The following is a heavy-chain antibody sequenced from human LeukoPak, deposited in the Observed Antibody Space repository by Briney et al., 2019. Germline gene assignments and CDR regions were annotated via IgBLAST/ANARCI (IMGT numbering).Heavy chain of an antibody. Sequence: SQTLSLTCTVSCGSISSGDYYRRWIRQPPGKGLEWIGYIYYSGSTYYNPSLKSRVTISVDTSKNQFSLKLSSVTAADTAVYYCAREGFTMIDYWGQGTLVTVSS. D-gene: IGHD3-22*01. J-gene: IGHJ4*02. CDR2: IYYSGST. CDR3: AREGFTMIDY. CDR1: CGSISSGDYY. V-gene: IGHV4-30-4*01.